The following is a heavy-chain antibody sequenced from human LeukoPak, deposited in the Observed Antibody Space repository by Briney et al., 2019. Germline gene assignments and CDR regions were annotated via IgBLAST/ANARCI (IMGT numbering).Heavy chain of an antibody. CDR1: GYTLTELS. Sequence: ASVKVSFKFSGYTLTELSMHWVRQAPGKGLEWMGGFDPEDGETIYAQKFQGRVTMTEDTSTDTAYMELSSLRSEDTAVYYCATVALDGGYSIAFDIWGQGTMVTVSS. CDR3: ATVALDGGYSIAFDI. J-gene: IGHJ3*02. CDR2: FDPEDGET. V-gene: IGHV1-24*01. D-gene: IGHD4-23*01.